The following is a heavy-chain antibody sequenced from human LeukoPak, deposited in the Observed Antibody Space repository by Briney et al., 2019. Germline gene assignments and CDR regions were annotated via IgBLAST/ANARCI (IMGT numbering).Heavy chain of an antibody. J-gene: IGHJ4*02. D-gene: IGHD2-15*01. CDR2: ISGSGGST. V-gene: IGHV3-23*01. CDR3: AKARFPGYCSGGSCYSGNDY. CDR1: RFTFSSFA. Sequence: GASLRLSCAASRFTFSSFAMSWVRQAPGKGLDWVSSISGSGGSTYYADSVKGRFTISRDNSKNTLYLQMNSLRAEDTAVYCCAKARFPGYCSGGSCYSGNDYWGQGTLVTVSS.